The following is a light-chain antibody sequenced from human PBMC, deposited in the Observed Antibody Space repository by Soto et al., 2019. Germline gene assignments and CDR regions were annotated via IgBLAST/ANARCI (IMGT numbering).Light chain of an antibody. Sequence: DIVMTQSPDSLGVSLGERATINCKSSQSVLYSPNNRNYLAWYQQKPGQPPKLLIYWASTRESGVPDRFSGSGSGTDFTLTISSLQAEDVAVYYCQQYYSTPQTFGQGTKVEIK. CDR2: WAS. CDR1: QSVLYSPNNRNY. J-gene: IGKJ1*01. CDR3: QQYYSTPQT. V-gene: IGKV4-1*01.